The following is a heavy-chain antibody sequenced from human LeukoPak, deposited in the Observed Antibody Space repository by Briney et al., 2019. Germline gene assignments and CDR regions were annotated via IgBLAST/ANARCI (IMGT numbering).Heavy chain of an antibody. Sequence: ASVKVSCKASGYTFTSYDINWVRQATRQGLEWMGWMNPNSGNTGYAQKFQGRVTMTRSTSISTAYMELSSLRSEDTAVYYCARGAKEYYDILTGYPTPDYWGQGTLVTVSS. J-gene: IGHJ4*02. D-gene: IGHD3-9*01. V-gene: IGHV1-8*01. CDR2: MNPNSGNT. CDR1: GYTFTSYD. CDR3: ARGAKEYYDILTGYPTPDY.